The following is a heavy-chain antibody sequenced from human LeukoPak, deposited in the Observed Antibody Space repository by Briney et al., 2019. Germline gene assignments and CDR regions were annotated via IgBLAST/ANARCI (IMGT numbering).Heavy chain of an antibody. Sequence: GGSLRLSCAVSGLIFSDHYIDWVRQAPGKGLEWVGRSRNKAQSFTIHYAASVKGRFTISRDDSKNSLYLQMDSLKTEDTAVDYCARPPYAGSYSIDYWGQGTLVTVSS. CDR3: ARPPYAGSYSIDY. V-gene: IGHV3-72*01. CDR2: SRNKAQSFTI. J-gene: IGHJ4*02. D-gene: IGHD1-26*01. CDR1: GLIFSDHY.